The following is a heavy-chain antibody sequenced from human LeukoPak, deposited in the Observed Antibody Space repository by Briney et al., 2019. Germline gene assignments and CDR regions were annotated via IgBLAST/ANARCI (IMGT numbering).Heavy chain of an antibody. V-gene: IGHV3-48*01. CDR1: GFTLRTYS. Sequence: PGGSLGLSCAASGFTLRTYSMNWVRKAPGKGLEWVSYISGGSSTIYYADFVKGRFTISRDNAKNSLYLEMNSPRAEDTAVFYCARDRGDHYGMDVWGQGTTVTVSS. CDR3: ARDRGDHYGMDV. D-gene: IGHD3-16*01. CDR2: ISGGSSTI. J-gene: IGHJ6*02.